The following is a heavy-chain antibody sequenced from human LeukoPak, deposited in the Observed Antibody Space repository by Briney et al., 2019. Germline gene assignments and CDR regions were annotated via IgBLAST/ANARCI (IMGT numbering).Heavy chain of an antibody. V-gene: IGHV4-61*01. Sequence: SETLSLTCIVSGGSVSSGSYYWSWIRQPPGKGLEWIGYIYYSGSTNYNPSLKSRVTISVDTSKNQLSLKLSSVTAADTAVYYCARSYCSSTSCYNYFDYWGQGTLVTVSS. D-gene: IGHD2-2*02. CDR1: GGSVSSGSYY. J-gene: IGHJ4*02. CDR3: ARSYCSSTSCYNYFDY. CDR2: IYYSGST.